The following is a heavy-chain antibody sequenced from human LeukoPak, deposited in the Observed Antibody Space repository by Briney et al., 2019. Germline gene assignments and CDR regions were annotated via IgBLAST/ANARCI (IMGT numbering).Heavy chain of an antibody. J-gene: IGHJ4*02. V-gene: IGHV4-59*01. CDR2: VYHTGTS. D-gene: IGHD5-18*01. Sequence: PSETLSLTCTVSGDSITGYYWTWVRQPPGKGLEWIGYVYHTGTSNYNPSVRSRITMSVDTSKSQYSMNLTSVTAADTTVYYCARALDTWSALDYWGLGTLVSVSS. CDR1: GDSITGYY. CDR3: ARALDTWSALDY.